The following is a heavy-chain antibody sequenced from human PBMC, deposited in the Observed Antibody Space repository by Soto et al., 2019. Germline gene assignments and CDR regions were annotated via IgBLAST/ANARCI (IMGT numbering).Heavy chain of an antibody. Sequence: EVQLVESGGGLVQPGGSLRLSCAASGFTFSSYSMNWVRQAPGKGLEWVSSISGSSSYIYYADSVKGRFTISRDNAKNTLYLQMNSLRAEDTAVYYCARVLAAPGDYWGQGTLVTVSS. V-gene: IGHV3-21*01. D-gene: IGHD6-6*01. CDR1: GFTFSSYS. CDR3: ARVLAAPGDY. CDR2: ISGSSSYI. J-gene: IGHJ4*02.